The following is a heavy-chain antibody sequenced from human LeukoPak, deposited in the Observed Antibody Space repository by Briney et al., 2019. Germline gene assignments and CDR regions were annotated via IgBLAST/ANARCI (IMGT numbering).Heavy chain of an antibody. V-gene: IGHV1-2*02. Sequence: GASVKVSCKASGYTFTGYYMHWVRQAPGQGLEWMGWINPNSGGTNYAQKFQSRVTMTRDTSISTAYMELSRLRSDDTAVYYCARDVRDIVVVPAATTGYYYYYYMDVWGKGTTVTVSS. D-gene: IGHD2-2*01. CDR3: ARDVRDIVVVPAATTGYYYYYYMDV. J-gene: IGHJ6*03. CDR1: GYTFTGYY. CDR2: INPNSGGT.